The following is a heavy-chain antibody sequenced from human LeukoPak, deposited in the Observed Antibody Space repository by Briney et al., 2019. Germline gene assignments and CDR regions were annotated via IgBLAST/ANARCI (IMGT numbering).Heavy chain of an antibody. Sequence: ASVTVSCMSSGYTFTTSYINWVRQAPGQGLEWMGWVSAYNGKTSYAQQFQGRVTMTTDSSTNTAYMNLASLRSDDTAVYYCARGGTFYPSIDYWGQGTLVTVSS. D-gene: IGHD1-26*01. V-gene: IGHV1-18*01. CDR3: ARGGTFYPSIDY. CDR2: VSAYNGKT. J-gene: IGHJ4*02. CDR1: GYTFTTSY.